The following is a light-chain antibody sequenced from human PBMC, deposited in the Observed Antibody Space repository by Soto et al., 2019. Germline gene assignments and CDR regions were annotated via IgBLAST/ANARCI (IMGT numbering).Light chain of an antibody. CDR1: PSLSSY. J-gene: IGKJ2*01. V-gene: IGKV3-20*01. CDR2: GAS. Sequence: EIVLTQSPGTLSLSPGERATLSCRASPSLSSYLAWYQQKPGQAPRLLIYGASSRATGIPDRFSGSGSGTDFTLTISRLEPEDFAGYYCRQYGSSPAYTFGQGTKLEIK. CDR3: RQYGSSPAYT.